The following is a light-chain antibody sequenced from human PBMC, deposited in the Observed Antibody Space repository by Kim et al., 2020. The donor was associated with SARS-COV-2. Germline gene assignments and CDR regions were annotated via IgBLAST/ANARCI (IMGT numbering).Light chain of an antibody. V-gene: IGKV3-11*01. Sequence: SLAPGESPTRPGRARQSVSSYVGWYQQTPGPATRLLYYESTSRATVIQGWCSGSASGTDFTIIISSLEPEDSAVYYCQQCSNLITFGQGTRLEIK. CDR2: EST. CDR1: QSVSSY. CDR3: QQCSNLIT. J-gene: IGKJ5*01.